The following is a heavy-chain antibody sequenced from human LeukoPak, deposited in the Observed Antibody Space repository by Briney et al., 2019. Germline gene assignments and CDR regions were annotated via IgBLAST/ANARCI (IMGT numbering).Heavy chain of an antibody. CDR2: IYQSGST. Sequence: SGTLSLTCAVSGGSITINHWWSWVRQPPGKGLEWIGEIYQSGSTNYNPSLKSRVTISVDKSKNQFSLKLSSVTAADTAVYYRARVRCITIFGVVTSNWFDPWGQGTLVTVSS. D-gene: IGHD3-3*01. CDR3: ARVRCITIFGVVTSNWFDP. CDR1: GGSITINHW. V-gene: IGHV4-4*02. J-gene: IGHJ5*02.